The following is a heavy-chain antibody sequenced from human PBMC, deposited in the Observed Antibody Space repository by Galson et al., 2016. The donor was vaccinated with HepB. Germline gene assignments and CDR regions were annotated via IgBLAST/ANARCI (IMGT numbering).Heavy chain of an antibody. D-gene: IGHD2-21*01. J-gene: IGHJ4*02. Sequence: QSGAEVKKPGESLKISCQGSGYNFATYWVAWVRRVPGKGLEWMGMIYPGDSDTTYNPSFQGHVTMSADKSIHTAYLQWNSPRTSDSAIYYCARHGINRGPSDYWGQGTLVSVTS. CDR2: IYPGDSDT. CDR1: GYNFATYW. V-gene: IGHV5-51*01. CDR3: ARHGINRGPSDY.